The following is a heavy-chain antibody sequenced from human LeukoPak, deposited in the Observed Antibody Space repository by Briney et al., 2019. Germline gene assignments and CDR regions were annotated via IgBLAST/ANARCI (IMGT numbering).Heavy chain of an antibody. CDR2: LSHSGSS. D-gene: IGHD1-26*01. CDR3: VKRSPSGTFYFDY. Sequence: PSETLSLTCTVSGGSVSSYYWSWIRRPPGRGLEWIAYLSHSGSSDSNPSLTSRVTTLVDTSKNQFSLKLTSVTAADTAVYYCVKRSPSGTFYFDYWGQGTLVTVSS. V-gene: IGHV4-59*02. CDR1: GGSVSSYY. J-gene: IGHJ4*02.